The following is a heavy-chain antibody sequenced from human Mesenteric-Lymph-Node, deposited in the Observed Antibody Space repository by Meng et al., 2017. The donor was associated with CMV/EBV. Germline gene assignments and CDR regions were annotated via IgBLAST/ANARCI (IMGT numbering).Heavy chain of an antibody. D-gene: IGHD4-23*01. CDR3: AKGSEYGGNRRGYFDY. V-gene: IGHV3-23*01. CDR2: ISGSGGST. Sequence: ETLSLTCAASGFTFDDYAMHWVRQAPGKGLEWVSGISGSGGSTYYADSVKGRFTISRDNSKNTLYLQMNSLRAEDTAVYYCAKGSEYGGNRRGYFDYWGQGTLVTVSS. J-gene: IGHJ4*02. CDR1: GFTFDDYA.